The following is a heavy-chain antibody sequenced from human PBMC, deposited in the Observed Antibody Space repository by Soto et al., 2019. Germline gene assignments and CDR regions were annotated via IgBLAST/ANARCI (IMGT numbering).Heavy chain of an antibody. CDR3: ARDSHVGSGWQLTADY. V-gene: IGHV3-33*01. CDR1: GFTFSSYG. J-gene: IGHJ4*02. CDR2: IWYDGSNK. D-gene: IGHD6-19*01. Sequence: QVQLVESGGGVVQPGRSLRLSCAASGFTFSSYGMHWVRQAPGKGLEWVAVIWYDGSNKYYAESVKGRFTISRDNSKNTLYLQMNSLRAEDTAVYYCARDSHVGSGWQLTADYWGQGTLVTASS.